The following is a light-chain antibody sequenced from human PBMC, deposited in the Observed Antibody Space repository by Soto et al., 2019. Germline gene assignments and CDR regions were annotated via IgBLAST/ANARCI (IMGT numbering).Light chain of an antibody. J-gene: IGLJ1*01. CDR1: SSDVGGYNY. CDR3: SSYTSSHTHV. CDR2: EVS. Sequence: QSVLTQPASVSGSPGQSITISCTGTSSDVGGYNYVSWYQQHPGKAPKLMIYEVSNRPSGVSNRFSGSKSGNTASLTISGLQAEDEADYYCSSYTSSHTHVFGSGTKGTVL. V-gene: IGLV2-14*01.